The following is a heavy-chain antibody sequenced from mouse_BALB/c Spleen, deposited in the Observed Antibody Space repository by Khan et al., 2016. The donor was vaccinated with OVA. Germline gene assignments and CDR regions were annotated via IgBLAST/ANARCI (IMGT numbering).Heavy chain of an antibody. CDR2: ISTYSGNT. Sequence: QVQLKQSGPELVRPGVSVKISCKGSGYTFTDYAMYWVKQSHAKSLEWIGLISTYSGNTNYNQMFKGKVTMTVDKSSSTAYMELARLTSEDSANYYCARPAYDGYYDYWGQGTTLTVSS. V-gene: IGHV1S137*01. CDR3: ARPAYDGYYDY. CDR1: GYTFTDYA. J-gene: IGHJ2*01. D-gene: IGHD2-3*01.